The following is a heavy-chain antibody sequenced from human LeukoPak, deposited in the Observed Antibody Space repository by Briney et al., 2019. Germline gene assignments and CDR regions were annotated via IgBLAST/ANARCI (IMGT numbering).Heavy chain of an antibody. CDR2: INWNGGST. CDR1: GFTFDDYG. V-gene: IGHV3-20*04. Sequence: GGSLRLSCAASGFTFDDYGMSWVRQAPGKGLEWVSGINWNGGSTGYADSVKGRFTISRDNAKNSLYLQMNSLRAEDTALYYCARDTSSSYGSGSDYRGQGTLVTVSS. J-gene: IGHJ4*02. D-gene: IGHD3-10*01. CDR3: ARDTSSSYGSGSDY.